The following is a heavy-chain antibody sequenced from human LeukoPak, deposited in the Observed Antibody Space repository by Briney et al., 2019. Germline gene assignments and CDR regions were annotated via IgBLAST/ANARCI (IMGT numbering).Heavy chain of an antibody. CDR1: GGSINSSTYY. J-gene: IGHJ4*02. CDR3: ARHWSRYFDY. V-gene: IGHV4-39*01. D-gene: IGHD2-8*02. CDR2: IFYTGNT. Sequence: SETLSLTCTVSGGSINSSTYYWGWIRQPPGKGLEWTGSIFYTGNTYYSPSLKSRVTISVDTSKNQFSLKLSSVTAADTAVYYCARHWSRYFDYWGQGSLVTVSS.